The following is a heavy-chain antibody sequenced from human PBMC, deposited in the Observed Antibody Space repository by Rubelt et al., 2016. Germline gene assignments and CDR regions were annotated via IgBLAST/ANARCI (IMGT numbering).Heavy chain of an antibody. CDR3: VKDRFEYSSSFDY. J-gene: IGHJ4*02. CDR1: GFTFSGYA. D-gene: IGHD6-6*01. Sequence: GESGGGLVQPGRSLRLSCSASGFTFSGYALSWVRQVPGKGLQWVGFIRSTPYGGTTEFAASVKGRFTISRDNSKNTLYLQMSSLRAEDTAVYYCVKDRFEYSSSFDYWGQGTLVTVSS. CDR2: IRSTPYGGTT. V-gene: IGHV3-49*04.